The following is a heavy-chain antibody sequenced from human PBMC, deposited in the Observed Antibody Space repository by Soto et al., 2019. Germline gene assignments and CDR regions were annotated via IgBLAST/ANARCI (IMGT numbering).Heavy chain of an antibody. D-gene: IGHD3-3*01. Sequence: TLSLTCTVSSDSSSSYKWSWIRQPPGKALEWLARIDWDDDKYYSTSLKTRLTISKDTSKNQVVLTMTNMDPVDTATYNCARISTGFWSGWRHYYYYGMDLWRQRTTVTAPS. CDR2: IDWDDDK. CDR1: SDSSSSYKW. V-gene: IGHV2-70*11. CDR3: ARISTGFWSGWRHYYYYGMDL. J-gene: IGHJ6*02.